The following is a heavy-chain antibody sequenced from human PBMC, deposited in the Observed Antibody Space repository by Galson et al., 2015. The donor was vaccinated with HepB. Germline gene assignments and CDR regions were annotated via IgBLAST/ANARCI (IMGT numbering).Heavy chain of an antibody. Sequence: SVKVSCKVSGYTLTELSMHWVRQAPGKGLERMGGFDPEDGETIYAQKFQGRVTMTEDTSTDTAYMELSSLRSEDTAVYYCATWDCSGGSCYLRYWYFDLWGRGTLVTVSS. CDR2: FDPEDGET. J-gene: IGHJ2*01. CDR1: GYTLTELS. V-gene: IGHV1-24*01. CDR3: ATWDCSGGSCYLRYWYFDL. D-gene: IGHD2-15*01.